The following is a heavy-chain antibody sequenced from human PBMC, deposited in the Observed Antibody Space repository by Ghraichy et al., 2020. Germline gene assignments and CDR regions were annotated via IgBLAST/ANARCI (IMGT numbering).Heavy chain of an antibody. J-gene: IGHJ4*02. V-gene: IGHV4-39*01. CDR1: GGSISSSSYY. Sequence: SETLSLTCTVSGGSISSSSYYWGWIRQPPGKGLEWSGSIYYSGSTYYNPSLKSRVTISVDTSKNQFSLKLSSVTAADTAVYYCARRRSGSTTDFDYWGQGTLVTVSS. CDR3: ARRRSGSTTDFDY. D-gene: IGHD6-19*01. CDR2: IYYSGST.